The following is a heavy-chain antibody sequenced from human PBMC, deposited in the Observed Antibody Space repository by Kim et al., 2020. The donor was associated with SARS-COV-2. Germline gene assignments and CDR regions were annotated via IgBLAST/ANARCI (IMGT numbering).Heavy chain of an antibody. D-gene: IGHD3-22*01. Sequence: YADSVKGRFTISRDNSKNTLYLQMNSLRAEDTAVYYCASCDYYDSSGYYYWGQGTLVTVSS. V-gene: IGHV3-33*01. J-gene: IGHJ4*02. CDR3: ASCDYYDSSGYYY.